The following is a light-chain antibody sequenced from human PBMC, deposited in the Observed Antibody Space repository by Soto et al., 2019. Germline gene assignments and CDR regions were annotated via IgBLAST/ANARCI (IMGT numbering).Light chain of an antibody. CDR1: QSVLYSSNTKNY. J-gene: IGKJ2*01. CDR2: WAS. V-gene: IGKV4-1*01. Sequence: DIVLTQSPDSLAVSRGERATINCKSSQSVLYSSNTKNYFAWYQQKPGQPPKVLIYWASTRESGVPDRFSGCGSGTDFPLTISSLQAEDVAVYYCQLFHSDMYTVGQGTKLEIK. CDR3: QLFHSDMYT.